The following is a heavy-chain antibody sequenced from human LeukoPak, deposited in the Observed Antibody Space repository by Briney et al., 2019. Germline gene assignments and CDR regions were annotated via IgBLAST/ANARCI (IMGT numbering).Heavy chain of an antibody. D-gene: IGHD3-22*01. J-gene: IGHJ4*02. CDR3: ARVREAYYYDSSGYSFDY. CDR1: GGTFSSYA. V-gene: IGHV1-69*05. CDR2: IIPIFGTA. Sequence: GASVKVSCKASGGTFSSYAISWVRQAPGQGLEWMGGIIPIFGTANYAQKFQGRVTITTDESTSTAYMELSSLRSEDTAVYYCARVREAYYYDSSGYSFDYWGQGTLVTVSS.